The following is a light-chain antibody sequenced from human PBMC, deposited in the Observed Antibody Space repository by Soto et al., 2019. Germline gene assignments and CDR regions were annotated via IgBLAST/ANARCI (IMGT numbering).Light chain of an antibody. V-gene: IGLV4-60*02. CDR1: SGHSSYI. Sequence: QAVVTQSSSASASLGSSVKLTCTLSSGHSSYIIAWHQQQPGKAPRYLMKLEGSGSYNKGSGVPDRFSGSSSGADRYLTISILQFEDEADYYCETWDSNTHKVFGGGTKLTVL. CDR2: LEGSGSY. J-gene: IGLJ3*02. CDR3: ETWDSNTHKV.